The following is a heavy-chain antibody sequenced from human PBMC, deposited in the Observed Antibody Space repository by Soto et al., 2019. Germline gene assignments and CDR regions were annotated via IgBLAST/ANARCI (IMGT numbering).Heavy chain of an antibody. J-gene: IGHJ6*02. Sequence: SGGSLRLSCAASGFTFSSYWMHWVRQAPGKGLVWVSRINSDGSSTSYADSVKGRFTISRDNAKNTLYLQMNSLRAEDTAVYYCARDRDGFGVVIIRGWDPETSYGMDVWGQGTTVTVSS. V-gene: IGHV3-74*01. CDR3: ARDRDGFGVVIIRGWDPETSYGMDV. D-gene: IGHD3-3*01. CDR1: GFTFSSYW. CDR2: INSDGSST.